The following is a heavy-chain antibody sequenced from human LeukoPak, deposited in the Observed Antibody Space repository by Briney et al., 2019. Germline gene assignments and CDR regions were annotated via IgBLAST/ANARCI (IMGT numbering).Heavy chain of an antibody. CDR2: IYHSGST. CDR1: GGSISSSNW. CDR3: ARDRGNDYGDSYNWFDP. Sequence: SETLSLTCAVSGGSISSSNWWSWVRQPPGKGLEWIGEIYHSGSTNYNPSLKSRVTISVDKSKNQFSLKLSSVTAADTAVYYCARDRGNDYGDSYNWFDPWGQGTLVTVSS. V-gene: IGHV4-4*02. D-gene: IGHD4-17*01. J-gene: IGHJ5*02.